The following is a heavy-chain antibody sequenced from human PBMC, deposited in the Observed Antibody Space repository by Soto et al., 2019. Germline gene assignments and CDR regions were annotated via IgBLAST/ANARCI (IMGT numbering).Heavy chain of an antibody. CDR3: ARHPTLVRGYYYYYYGMDV. Sequence: SETLSLTCTVSGGSISSSSYYWGWIRQPPGKGLEWIGSIYYSGSTYYNPSLKSRVTISVDTSKNQFSLKLSSVTAADTAVYYCARHPTLVRGYYYYYYGMDVWGQGTTVT. CDR1: GGSISSSSYY. D-gene: IGHD6-6*01. V-gene: IGHV4-39*01. J-gene: IGHJ6*02. CDR2: IYYSGST.